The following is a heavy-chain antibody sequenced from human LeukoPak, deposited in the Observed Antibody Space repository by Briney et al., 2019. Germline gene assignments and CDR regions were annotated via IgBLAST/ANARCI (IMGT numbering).Heavy chain of an antibody. CDR1: GGSISSYY. CDR2: IYYTGNT. D-gene: IGHD3-10*01. J-gene: IGHJ3*02. Sequence: PSETLSLTCTVSGGSISSYYWSWIRQPPGKGLEWIGYIYYTGNTNYNPSLMGRVTISVDSSKHQFSLKLSSVTAADTAVYYCARDKSRTYGSADAFDIWGEGTMVTVSS. V-gene: IGHV4-59*12. CDR3: ARDKSRTYGSADAFDI.